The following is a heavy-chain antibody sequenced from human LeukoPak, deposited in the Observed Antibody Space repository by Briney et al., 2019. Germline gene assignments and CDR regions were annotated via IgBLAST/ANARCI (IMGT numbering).Heavy chain of an antibody. D-gene: IGHD3-10*01. CDR2: ISYDGSNK. J-gene: IGHJ4*02. CDR3: AIDRGFGVFDY. CDR1: GFTFSSYG. Sequence: GGSLRISCAASGFTFSSYGMHWVRQAPGKGLEWVAVISYDGSNKYYADSVKGRFTISRDNSKNTLYLTMNSMRAEDTAVYYCAIDRGFGVFDYRGQGTLVTVFS. V-gene: IGHV3-30*03.